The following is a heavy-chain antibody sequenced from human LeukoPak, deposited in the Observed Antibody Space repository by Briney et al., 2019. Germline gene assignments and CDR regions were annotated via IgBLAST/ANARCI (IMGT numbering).Heavy chain of an antibody. V-gene: IGHV4-34*01. D-gene: IGHD3-22*01. J-gene: IGHJ4*02. CDR1: GGSFSGYY. Sequence: SETLSLTCAVYGGSFSGYYWSWIRQPPGKGLEWIGEINHSGSTNYNPSLKSRVTISVDTSKNQFSLKLSSVTAADTAVYYCAREIGDYYDSSGYRTYYFDYWGQGTLVTVSS. CDR2: INHSGST. CDR3: AREIGDYYDSSGYRTYYFDY.